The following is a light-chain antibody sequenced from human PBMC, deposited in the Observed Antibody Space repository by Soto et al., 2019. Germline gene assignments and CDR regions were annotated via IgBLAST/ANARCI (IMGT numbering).Light chain of an antibody. CDR2: DAS. J-gene: IGKJ4*01. Sequence: EIMLTQSPATLFLSPGESATLSCRASQSFSNYLAWYQQKPGQPPRLLISDASNRATGIPARFSGSGSGADFTLTISSLEPEDFAVYYCQQRSNRPHTFGGGTKVEIK. CDR1: QSFSNY. V-gene: IGKV3-11*01. CDR3: QQRSNRPHT.